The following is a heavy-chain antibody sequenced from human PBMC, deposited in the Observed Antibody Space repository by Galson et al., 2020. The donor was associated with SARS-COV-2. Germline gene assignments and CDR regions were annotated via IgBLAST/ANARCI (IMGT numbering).Heavy chain of an antibody. V-gene: IGHV4-59*01. CDR1: GGSISTYY. CDR2: IYFIGTR. Sequence: SETLSLTCSVSGGSISTYYWSWIRQPPGKGLEWIGYIYFIGTRNYNPSLKGRVTISLDTSKNQFSLNLTSVTSADTGVYYCARGSRGGISPFQYWGQGALVSVSS. J-gene: IGHJ4*02. CDR3: ARGSRGGISPFQY. D-gene: IGHD3-10*01.